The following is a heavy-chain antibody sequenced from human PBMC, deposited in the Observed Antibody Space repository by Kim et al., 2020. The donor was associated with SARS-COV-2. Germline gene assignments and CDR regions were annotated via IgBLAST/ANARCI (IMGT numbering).Heavy chain of an antibody. CDR1: GDSINSGGYC. Sequence: SETLSLTCTVSGDSINSGGYCWSWLRQPAGKGLEWVGRICNTGSTNYNPSLKSRVTILVDTSNNQFSLRLNSVTAADTAVYYCARGAYYDSSRLRDAFNGWGHRTIVSFSS. V-gene: IGHV4-61*02. CDR3: ARGAYYDSSRLRDAFNG. CDR2: ICNTGST. J-gene: IGHJ3*01. D-gene: IGHD3-22*01.